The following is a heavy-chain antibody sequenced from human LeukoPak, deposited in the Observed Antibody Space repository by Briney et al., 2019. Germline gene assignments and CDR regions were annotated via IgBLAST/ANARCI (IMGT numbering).Heavy chain of an antibody. J-gene: IGHJ5*02. CDR3: AKDRMVRGVIILANWFDP. V-gene: IGHV3-30*02. CDR1: GFTFSSYG. CDR2: IRYDGSNK. Sequence: PGGSLSLSCAASGFTFSSYGMHWVRQAPGKGLEWVAFIRYDGSNKYYADSVKGRFTISRDNSKNTLYLQMNSLRAEDTAVYYCAKDRMVRGVIILANWFDPWGQGTLVTVSS. D-gene: IGHD3-10*01.